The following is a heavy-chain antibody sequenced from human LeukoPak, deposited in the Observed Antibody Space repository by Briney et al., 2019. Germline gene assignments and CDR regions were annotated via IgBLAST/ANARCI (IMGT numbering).Heavy chain of an antibody. J-gene: IGHJ3*02. CDR3: ARARDFWSGYPTPGFDI. D-gene: IGHD3-3*01. Sequence: GGSLRLSCAASGFTFSSYAMSWVRQAPGKGLEWVSAISGSGGSTYYADSVKGRFTISRDNSKNTLYLQMNSLRAEDTAVYYCARARDFWSGYPTPGFDIWGQGTMVTVSS. CDR2: ISGSGGST. CDR1: GFTFSSYA. V-gene: IGHV3-23*01.